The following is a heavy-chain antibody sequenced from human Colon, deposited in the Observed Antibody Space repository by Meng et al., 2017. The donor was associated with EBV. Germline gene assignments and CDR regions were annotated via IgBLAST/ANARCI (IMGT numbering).Heavy chain of an antibody. V-gene: IGHV4-4*02. CDR3: ARTAICIGGSCTTWDY. CDR1: GDSLSSANW. Sequence: QVQLKAAGPGLVKPSETLSLTCAVPGDSLSSANWWSWVRQPPGKGLEWIGEIHHNGNTNYNPSLKSRVTISVDKSKNQFVLKVTSVTAADTAVYYCARTAICIGGSCTTWDYWGQGALVTVSS. D-gene: IGHD2-15*01. CDR2: IHHNGNT. J-gene: IGHJ4*02.